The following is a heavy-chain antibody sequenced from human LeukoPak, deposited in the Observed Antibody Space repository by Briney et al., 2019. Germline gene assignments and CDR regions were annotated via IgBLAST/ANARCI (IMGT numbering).Heavy chain of an antibody. D-gene: IGHD2-15*01. CDR2: TSGTSGRT. Sequence: GGSLRLSCAASGFTFSSYAMSWVRQAPGKGLEWVSATSGTSGRTYYADSVKGRFTISRDNSKNTLYLQMNSLRVDDTAVYYCARRDIVVIVSASDYWGQGTLVTVSS. V-gene: IGHV3-23*01. CDR3: ARRDIVVIVSASDY. J-gene: IGHJ4*02. CDR1: GFTFSSYA.